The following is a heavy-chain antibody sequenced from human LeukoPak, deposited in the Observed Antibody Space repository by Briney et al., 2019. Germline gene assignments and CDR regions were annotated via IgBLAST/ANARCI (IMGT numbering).Heavy chain of an antibody. CDR1: GFNVSNNY. D-gene: IGHD3-3*01. Sequence: GGSLRLSCAASGFNVSNNYMSWVRQAPGKGLEWVSVIFGGLNTFYADSVKGRFTISRDNAKNTLHLQMNSLRAEDTAVYYCARGGYYGSGRYYFDSWGQGTLVTVSS. CDR3: ARGGYYGSGRYYFDS. V-gene: IGHV3-53*01. CDR2: IFGGLNT. J-gene: IGHJ4*02.